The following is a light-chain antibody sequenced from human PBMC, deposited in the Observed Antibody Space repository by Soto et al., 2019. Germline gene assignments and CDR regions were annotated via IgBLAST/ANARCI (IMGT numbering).Light chain of an antibody. CDR1: SSDVGRYNL. CDR2: EGS. J-gene: IGLJ1*01. Sequence: QSALTQPASVSGSPGQSITISCTGTSSDVGRYNLVSWYQQHPGKGPKLMIYEGSKRPSGVPNRFSGSKSGNKAFLKIFGLQAEDEADYYCCSYAGSRHVFGTGTKVTVL. CDR3: CSYAGSRHV. V-gene: IGLV2-23*01.